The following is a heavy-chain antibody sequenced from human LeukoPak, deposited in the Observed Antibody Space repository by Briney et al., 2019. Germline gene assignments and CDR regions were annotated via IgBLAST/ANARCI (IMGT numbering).Heavy chain of an antibody. Sequence: ASVKVSCKASRYTFTGYYMHWVRQAPRQGLEWMGWINPNSGGTKYAQKFQGRVTMTSDASLSTAYMELSSLRSDDTAVYYCASRPDQHLLYYFDYWGQGALVTVSS. J-gene: IGHJ4*02. CDR3: ASRPDQHLLYYFDY. D-gene: IGHD2-15*01. CDR2: INPNSGGT. CDR1: RYTFTGYY. V-gene: IGHV1-2*02.